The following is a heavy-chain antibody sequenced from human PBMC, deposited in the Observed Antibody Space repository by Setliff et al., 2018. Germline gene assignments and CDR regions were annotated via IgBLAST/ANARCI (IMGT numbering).Heavy chain of an antibody. CDR2: IIPIFGTA. J-gene: IGHJ3*02. D-gene: IGHD3-3*01. CDR1: GGTFSIYT. V-gene: IGHV1-69*08. Sequence: ASVKVSCKASGGTFSIYTISWVRQAPGQGLEWMGRIIPIFGTANYAQKFQGRVTITADKSTGTAYMELSSLRSEDTAVYYCAISTIFGVVSPTPDAFDIWGQGTMVTVSS. CDR3: AISTIFGVVSPTPDAFDI.